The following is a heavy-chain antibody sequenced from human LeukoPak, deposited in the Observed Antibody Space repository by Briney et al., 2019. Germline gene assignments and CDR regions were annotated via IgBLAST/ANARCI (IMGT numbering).Heavy chain of an antibody. Sequence: SETLSLTCAVYGGSFSGYYWSWIRQPPGKGLEWIGEINHSGSTNYNPSLKSRVTISVDPSKNQFSLKLSSVTAADTAVYYCARGLILGYWGQGTLVTVSS. CDR1: GGSFSGYY. J-gene: IGHJ4*02. V-gene: IGHV4-34*01. CDR2: INHSGST. CDR3: ARGLILGY. D-gene: IGHD2-21*01.